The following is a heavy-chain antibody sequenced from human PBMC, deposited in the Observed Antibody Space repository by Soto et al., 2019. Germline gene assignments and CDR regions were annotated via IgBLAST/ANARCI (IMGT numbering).Heavy chain of an antibody. Sequence: SETLSLTCTVSGGSISSYYWSWIRQPPGKGLEWIGYIYYSGSTNYNPSLKSRVTISVDTSKNQFSLKLSSVTAADTAVYYCARGDLYSGWDNWFDPWGQGTLVTAPQ. CDR1: GGSISSYY. CDR3: ARGDLYSGWDNWFDP. D-gene: IGHD6-19*01. V-gene: IGHV4-59*01. CDR2: IYYSGST. J-gene: IGHJ5*02.